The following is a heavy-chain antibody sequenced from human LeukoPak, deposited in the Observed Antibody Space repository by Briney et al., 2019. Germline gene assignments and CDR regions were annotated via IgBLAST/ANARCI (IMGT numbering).Heavy chain of an antibody. CDR2: INPNSGGT. CDR1: GYTFTGYY. J-gene: IGHJ4*02. D-gene: IGHD6-6*01. Sequence: ASVKVSCKASGYTFTGYYMHWVQQAPGQGLEWMGWINPNSGGTNYAQKFQGRVTMTRDTSISTAYMELSRLRSEDTAVYYCARDLSIAGRLYYFDYWGQGTLVTVSS. CDR3: ARDLSIAGRLYYFDY. V-gene: IGHV1-2*02.